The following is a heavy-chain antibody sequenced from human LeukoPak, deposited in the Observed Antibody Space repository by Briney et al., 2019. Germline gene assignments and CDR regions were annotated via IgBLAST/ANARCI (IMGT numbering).Heavy chain of an antibody. CDR3: ARSCGGDCYYDAFDI. CDR2: IIPILGIA. V-gene: IGHV1-69*04. D-gene: IGHD2-21*02. Sequence: SVRVSCKASGGTFSSYAISWVRQAPGQGLEWMGRIIPILGIANYAQKFQGRVTITADKSTSTAYMELSSLRSEDTAVYYCARSCGGDCYYDAFDIWGQGTMVTVSS. CDR1: GGTFSSYA. J-gene: IGHJ3*02.